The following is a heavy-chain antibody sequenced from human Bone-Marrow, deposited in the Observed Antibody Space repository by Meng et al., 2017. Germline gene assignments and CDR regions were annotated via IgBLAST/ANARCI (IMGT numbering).Heavy chain of an antibody. CDR1: GLTFSTYN. J-gene: IGHJ4*02. V-gene: IGHV3-74*01. CDR3: ARDLNWVVWDY. Sequence: VSLVEAGGGLIRPGGSLRLSCAASGLTFSTYNMHWVRQAPGKGLVWVSRINDDGSSTTYTDSVRGRFTISRDNAKNTLYLQMNSLRAEDTAVYYCARDLNWVVWDYWGQGTLVTVSS. D-gene: IGHD3/OR15-3a*01. CDR2: INDDGSST.